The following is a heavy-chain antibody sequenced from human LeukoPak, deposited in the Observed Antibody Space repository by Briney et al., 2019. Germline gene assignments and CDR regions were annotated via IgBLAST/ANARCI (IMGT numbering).Heavy chain of an antibody. CDR1: GGSISSCNYY. CDR2: IYYTGST. Sequence: SETLSLTCTVSGGSISSCNYYWGWIRQARGERLQWIGNIYYTGSTYYNPSPKSRVTISVDTSKNQFSLKLSSVTAADTAVYYCARQGRSGYDSYWFDPWGQGTLVTVSS. V-gene: IGHV4-39*01. CDR3: ARQGRSGYDSYWFDP. J-gene: IGHJ5*02. D-gene: IGHD5-12*01.